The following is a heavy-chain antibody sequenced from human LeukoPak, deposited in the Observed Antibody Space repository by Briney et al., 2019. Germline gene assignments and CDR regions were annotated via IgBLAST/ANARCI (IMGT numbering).Heavy chain of an antibody. CDR3: ARVSSNKGSYYYGSGSYYNP. D-gene: IGHD3-10*01. V-gene: IGHV1-69*05. CDR1: GATFSSYA. Sequence: SVKVSCKASGATFSSYAISWVRQAPGQGLEWMGGIIPIFGTAKYAQKFQGRVTITTDEFTSTAYMELSSLRSEDTAVYYCARVSSNKGSYYYGSGSYYNPWGQGTLVTVSS. CDR2: IIPIFGTA. J-gene: IGHJ5*02.